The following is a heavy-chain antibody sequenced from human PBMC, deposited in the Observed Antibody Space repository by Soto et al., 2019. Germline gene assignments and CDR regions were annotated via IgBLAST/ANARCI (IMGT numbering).Heavy chain of an antibody. D-gene: IGHD3-10*01. CDR1: GGSISSYY. V-gene: IGHV4-59*01. J-gene: IGHJ6*03. Sequence: SESLSLTCTVSGGSISSYYWSGIRQPPGKGLEWIGYIYYSGSTNYNPSLKSRVTISVDTSKNQFSLKLSSVTAADTAVYYCARDYGSGSPYMDVWGKGTTVTVSS. CDR3: ARDYGSGSPYMDV. CDR2: IYYSGST.